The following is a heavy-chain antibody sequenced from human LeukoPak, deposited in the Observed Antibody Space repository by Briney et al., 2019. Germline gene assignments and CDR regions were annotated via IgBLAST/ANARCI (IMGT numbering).Heavy chain of an antibody. D-gene: IGHD5-24*01. J-gene: IGHJ4*02. V-gene: IGHV4-59*01. CDR1: GGSISSYY. CDR2: IYYSGST. CDR3: ARGVGYNYGLYYFDY. Sequence: PSETPSLTCTVSGGSISSYYWSWIRRPPGKGLEWIGYIYYSGSTNYNPSLKSRVTISVDTSRNQFSLKLSSVTAADTAVYYCARGVGYNYGLYYFDYWGQGTLVPVSS.